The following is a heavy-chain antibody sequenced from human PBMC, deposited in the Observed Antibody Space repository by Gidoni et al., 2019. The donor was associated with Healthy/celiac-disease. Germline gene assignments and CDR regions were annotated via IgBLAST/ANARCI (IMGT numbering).Heavy chain of an antibody. Sequence: QLQLQESGPGLVKPSETLSLTCTVSGGSISSSSYYWGWIRQPPGKGLEWIGSIYYSGSTYYNPSLKRRVTISVDTSKNQFSLKLSSVTAADTAVYYCARDSYYYDSSGPAHWGQGTLVTVSS. CDR2: IYYSGST. D-gene: IGHD3-22*01. CDR3: ARDSYYYDSSGPAH. J-gene: IGHJ4*02. CDR1: GGSISSSSYY. V-gene: IGHV4-39*02.